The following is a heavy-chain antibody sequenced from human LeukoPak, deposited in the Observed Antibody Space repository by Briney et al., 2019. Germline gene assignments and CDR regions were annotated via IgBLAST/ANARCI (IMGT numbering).Heavy chain of an antibody. V-gene: IGHV3-21*01. Sequence: GGSLRLSCAASGFTFSSYTMNWVRQAPGKGLETVSSISGSGTYIYYADSVKGRFTISRDNAKNSLYLQMNSLRAEDTAVYFCARDGNYYDSSGYYDAFDIWGPGTLVTVSS. CDR3: ARDGNYYDSSGYYDAFDI. D-gene: IGHD3-22*01. J-gene: IGHJ3*02. CDR2: ISGSGTYI. CDR1: GFTFSSYT.